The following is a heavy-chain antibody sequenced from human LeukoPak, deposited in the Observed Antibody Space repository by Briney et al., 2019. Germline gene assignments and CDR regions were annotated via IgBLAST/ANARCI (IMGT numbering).Heavy chain of an antibody. V-gene: IGHV4-34*01. CDR3: ARGRLQLWSFPLPYDLYAIDV. Sequence: SETLSLTCAVSGESFSGYFWTWIRQPPGTGLEWIGESNHFGSTDYNPSPKSRVTISVDTSKKQFALNVRSVTDADTAVYFCARGRLQLWSFPLPYDLYAIDVWGQGTTVTVSS. D-gene: IGHD5-18*01. J-gene: IGHJ6*02. CDR2: SNHFGST. CDR1: GESFSGYF.